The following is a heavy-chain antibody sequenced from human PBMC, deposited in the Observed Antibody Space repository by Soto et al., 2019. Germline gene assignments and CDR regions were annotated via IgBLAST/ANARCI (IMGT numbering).Heavy chain of an antibody. CDR3: ARAPLVPAAIYYYYYGMDV. V-gene: IGHV4-31*03. D-gene: IGHD2-2*01. CDR1: GGSISSGGYY. J-gene: IGHJ6*02. Sequence: QVQLQESGPGLVKPSQTLSLTCTVSGGSISSGGYYWSWIRQHPGKGLEWIGYIYYSGSTYYNPSXXSRVTISVDTXXNXFXXKLSSVTAADTAVYYCARAPLVPAAIYYYYYGMDVWGQGTTVTVSS. CDR2: IYYSGST.